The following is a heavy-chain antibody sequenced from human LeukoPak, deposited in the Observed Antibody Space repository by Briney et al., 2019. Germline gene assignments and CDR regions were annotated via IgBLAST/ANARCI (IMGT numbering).Heavy chain of an antibody. Sequence: SETLSLTCTVSGGSISSYYWSWIRQPAGKGLEWIGRIYTSGSTNYNPSLKSRVTMSVDTSKNQFSLRLSSLTAADTAMYYCARPGYKSNRGAFDIWGQGTMVTVSS. V-gene: IGHV4-4*07. CDR3: ARPGYKSNRGAFDI. D-gene: IGHD5-24*01. CDR2: IYTSGST. J-gene: IGHJ3*02. CDR1: GGSISSYY.